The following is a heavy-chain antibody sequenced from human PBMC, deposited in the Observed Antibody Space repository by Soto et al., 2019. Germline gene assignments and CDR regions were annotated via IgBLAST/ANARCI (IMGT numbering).Heavy chain of an antibody. CDR1: GYSFTSYW. CDR2: IYPGDSDT. Sequence: PGESLKISCKGSGYSFTSYWIGWVRQMPGKGLEWMGIIYPGDSDTRYSPSFQGQVTISADKSISTAYLQWSSLKASDTAMYYWARLGIAAPPPAFSDAFNIGAQGKMATASS. D-gene: IGHD6-6*01. J-gene: IGHJ3*02. V-gene: IGHV5-51*01. CDR3: ARLGIAAPPPAFSDAFNI.